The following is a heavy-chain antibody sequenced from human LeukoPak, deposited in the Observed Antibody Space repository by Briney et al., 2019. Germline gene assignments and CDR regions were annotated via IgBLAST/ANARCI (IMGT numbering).Heavy chain of an antibody. CDR2: VNTNSGGT. V-gene: IGHV1-2*02. D-gene: IGHD3-22*01. J-gene: IGHJ3*01. CDR1: GYTFTGHY. Sequence: ASVKVSCKASGYTFTGHYILWVRQAPGQGLEWMGWVNTNSGGTKYSQKFQGRVTMTRDTSINTAYMELGSLRSDDTALYYCARDYYDSKGGAFDFWGQGTMVTVSS. CDR3: ARDYYDSKGGAFDF.